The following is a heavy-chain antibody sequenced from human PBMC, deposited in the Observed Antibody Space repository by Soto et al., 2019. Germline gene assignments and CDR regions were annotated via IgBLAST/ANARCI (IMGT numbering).Heavy chain of an antibody. CDR1: GFTFSSYG. D-gene: IGHD6-6*01. CDR3: ATIAARNHHIFDY. J-gene: IGHJ4*02. Sequence: QVQLVESGGGVVQPGRSLRLSCAASGFTFSSYGMHWVRQAPGKGLEWVAVISYDGSNKYYADSVKGRFTISRDNSKNPLYLQMNSLRAEDTAVYYCATIAARNHHIFDYWGQGTLVTVSS. CDR2: ISYDGSNK. V-gene: IGHV3-30*03.